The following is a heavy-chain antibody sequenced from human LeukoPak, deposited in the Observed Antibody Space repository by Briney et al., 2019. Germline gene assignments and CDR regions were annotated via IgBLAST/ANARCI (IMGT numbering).Heavy chain of an antibody. J-gene: IGHJ5*02. Sequence: GASVKVSCKTSGYSFNIYEINWARQATGQGLEWMGWVNPNSGDTDYAQKFQGRLTMTRNTSISTAYMELSGLRLEDTAVYYCSRGPRFDPWGQGTQVTVSS. CDR1: GYSFNIYE. V-gene: IGHV1-8*01. CDR2: VNPNSGDT. CDR3: SRGPRFDP.